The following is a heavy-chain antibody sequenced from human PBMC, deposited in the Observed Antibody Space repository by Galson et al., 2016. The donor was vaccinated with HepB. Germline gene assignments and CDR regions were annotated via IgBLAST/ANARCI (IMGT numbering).Heavy chain of an antibody. J-gene: IGHJ6*03. CDR3: ARQRSGGYHYYMDV. Sequence: TLSLTCSVHGGTLSGYHWSWIRQPPGKGLECIGEINHGGTTNYIPSLKSRLTISVDTSKNQFSLKLSSVTAADTAVYYCARQRSGGYHYYMDVWGQGTTVTVSS. CDR1: GGTLSGYH. V-gene: IGHV4-34*09. D-gene: IGHD3-16*01. CDR2: INHGGTT.